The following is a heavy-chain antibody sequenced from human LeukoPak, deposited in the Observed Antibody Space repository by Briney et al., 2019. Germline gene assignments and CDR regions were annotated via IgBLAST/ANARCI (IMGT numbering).Heavy chain of an antibody. CDR3: AKDQSGGQLDSAPDKFDC. J-gene: IGHJ4*02. D-gene: IGHD3/OR15-3a*01. CDR2: ISGSGGNT. V-gene: IGHV3-23*01. Sequence: TGGSLRLSCAASGFTFADYAMSWVRQAPGKGLEWVSAISGSGGNTYYADSVKGRFTISRDNSKNTLYLQMNSLRAEDTAVYYCAKDQSGGQLDSAPDKFDCWGQGTLVTVSS. CDR1: GFTFADYA.